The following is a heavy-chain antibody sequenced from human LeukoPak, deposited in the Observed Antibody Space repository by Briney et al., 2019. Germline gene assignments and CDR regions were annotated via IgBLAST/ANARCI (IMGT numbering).Heavy chain of an antibody. V-gene: IGHV4-4*07. J-gene: IGHJ4*02. Sequence: SETLSLSCIVSGVSITSYYWTWIRQPAGKGLEWIGRTHTNGDINYNPSLKSRVTMSVGTSKNQFSLNLSSVTAADTAVYYCTRGHGWTDYWGQGTLVAVSS. CDR2: THTNGDI. CDR3: TRGHGWTDY. D-gene: IGHD6-19*01. CDR1: GVSITSYY.